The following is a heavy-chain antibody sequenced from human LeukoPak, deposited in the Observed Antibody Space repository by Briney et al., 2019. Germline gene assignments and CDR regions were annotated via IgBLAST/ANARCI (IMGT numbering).Heavy chain of an antibody. Sequence: ASVKVSCKASGYTFTGYYLHLVRQAPGQGLEWMGWINPNSGGTNFAQKFQARVTMTRDTSINTAYMELSRLRSDDTAVYYCARLVVVVPADTDAFNIWGQGTMVTVSS. CDR1: GYTFTGYY. J-gene: IGHJ3*02. CDR3: ARLVVVVPADTDAFNI. V-gene: IGHV1-2*02. D-gene: IGHD2-2*01. CDR2: INPNSGGT.